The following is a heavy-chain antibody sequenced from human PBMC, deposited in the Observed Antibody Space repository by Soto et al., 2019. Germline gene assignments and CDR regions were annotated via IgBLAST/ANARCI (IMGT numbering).Heavy chain of an antibody. CDR1: GFTFSSYW. CDR2: INSDGSST. D-gene: IGHD5-18*01. Sequence: GGSLRLSCAASGFTFSSYWMHWVRQAPGKGLVWVSRINSDGSSTSYADSVKGRFTISRDNAKNSLYLQMNSLRAEDTAVYYCARDYSSYGPFDYWGQGTLVTVSS. J-gene: IGHJ4*02. CDR3: ARDYSSYGPFDY. V-gene: IGHV3-74*01.